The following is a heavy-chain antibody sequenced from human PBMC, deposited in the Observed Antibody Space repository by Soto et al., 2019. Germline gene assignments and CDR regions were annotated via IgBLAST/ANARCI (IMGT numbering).Heavy chain of an antibody. CDR1: GFSFSNAW. CDR3: TTGSVEGV. V-gene: IGHV3-15*07. Sequence: EVQLVESGGGLVKPGGSLRLSCAGSGFSFSNAWMNWVRQAPGKGLEWVGRIKRKIDGEATDYAAPMKGRFTVSRDDSKSALYLHMNSLKGDDTAVYYCTTGSVEGVWGQGTTVTVSS. CDR2: IKRKIDGEAT. J-gene: IGHJ6*02. D-gene: IGHD2-15*01.